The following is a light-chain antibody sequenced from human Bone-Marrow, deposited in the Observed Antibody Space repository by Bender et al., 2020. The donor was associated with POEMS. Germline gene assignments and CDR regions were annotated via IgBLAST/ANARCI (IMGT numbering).Light chain of an antibody. V-gene: IGLV1-40*01. Sequence: QSVLTQPPSVSGAPGQRVTISCTGSSSNIGSNYDVHWYQQFPGKAPKLLISDNTNRPSGVPDRFSGSKSGTSASLVITGLQAEDEADYYCQSYDSSVNVVLGGGTRLTVL. CDR2: DNT. CDR1: SSNIGSNYD. J-gene: IGLJ2*01. CDR3: QSYDSSVNVV.